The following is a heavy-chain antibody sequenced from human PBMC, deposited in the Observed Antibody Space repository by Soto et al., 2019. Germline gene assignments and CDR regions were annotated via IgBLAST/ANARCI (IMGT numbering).Heavy chain of an antibody. V-gene: IGHV3-23*01. CDR2: ISGCGGTA. D-gene: IGHD6-19*01. CDR3: AKADGQQWLLPHLEN. CDR1: GFNFNKYA. Sequence: EVQLLESGGGLVRPGESLRLSCAASGFNFNKYAMSWVRQAPGEGLEWVSGISGCGGTATYADSVKGRFTIARDDAKNTLYLDMNSLRVEDTAEYYCAKADGQQWLLPHLENWGRGTLGTVS. J-gene: IGHJ4*02.